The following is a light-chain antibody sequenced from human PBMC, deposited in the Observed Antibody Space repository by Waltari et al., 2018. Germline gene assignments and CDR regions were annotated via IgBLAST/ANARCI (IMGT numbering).Light chain of an antibody. CDR3: SSYTINIVI. CDR1: TSDY. Sequence: QSALTQPASVSGSPGQSITISCPGTTSDYVSWYQQHPGKAPKLIIYDVSNRPSGVSNRFSGSKSGNTASLTISGLQAEDEADYYCSSYTINIVIFGGGTKLTVL. CDR2: DVS. V-gene: IGLV2-14*03. J-gene: IGLJ2*01.